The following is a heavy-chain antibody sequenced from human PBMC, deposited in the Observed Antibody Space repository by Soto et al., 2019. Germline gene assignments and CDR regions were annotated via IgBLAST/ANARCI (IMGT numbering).Heavy chain of an antibody. D-gene: IGHD6-13*01. Sequence: EVQLVESGGGLVKPGGSLRLSCAASGFTFSSYSMNWVRQAPGKGLEWVSSISSSSSYIYYADSVKGRFTISRDNAKNSLYLQMNSLRAEDTAVYYCARAPEGQQRVGVWWFDPWGQGTLVTVSS. CDR1: GFTFSSYS. CDR2: ISSSSSYI. CDR3: ARAPEGQQRVGVWWFDP. J-gene: IGHJ5*02. V-gene: IGHV3-21*01.